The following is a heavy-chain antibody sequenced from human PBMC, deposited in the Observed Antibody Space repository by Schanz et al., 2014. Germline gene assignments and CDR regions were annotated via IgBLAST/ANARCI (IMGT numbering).Heavy chain of an antibody. D-gene: IGHD5-12*01. CDR3: AGAVATIRADSFDI. J-gene: IGHJ3*02. CDR2: INSRSNLI. Sequence: EVQLVESGGGLVKPGGSLRLSCTASRIIFGTYSMNWIRQTPKGLEWVSSINSRSNLIYYADSVKGRFTISRDNAKNSLYLQMNSLRAEDTAVYYCAGAVATIRADSFDIWGQGTMVAVSS. V-gene: IGHV3-21*01. CDR1: RIIFGTYS.